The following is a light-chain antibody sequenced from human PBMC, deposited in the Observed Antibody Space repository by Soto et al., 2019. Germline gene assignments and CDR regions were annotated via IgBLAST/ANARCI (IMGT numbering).Light chain of an antibody. CDR3: ISYTGKSASYV. V-gene: IGLV2-14*01. Sequence: QSVLAQPASVSGSPGQSITISCTGTSTDVCSYNYVAWYQQHPGKAPKLIIYEVTNRPSGVSYRFSASKSGNTASLTISGLHSEDEADYYCISYTGKSASYVFGTGTKVTVL. CDR1: STDVCSYNY. CDR2: EVT. J-gene: IGLJ1*01.